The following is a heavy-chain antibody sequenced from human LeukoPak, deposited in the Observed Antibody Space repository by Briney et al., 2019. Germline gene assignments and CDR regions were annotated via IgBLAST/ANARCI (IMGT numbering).Heavy chain of an antibody. J-gene: IGHJ3*02. CDR1: GFSFSSYG. Sequence: GRSLGISCAASGFSFSSYGMHWVRQAPGKGLEWVAVISYDGSNKYYADSVKGRFIISRDNSKNTLYLQMNSLRAEDTAVYYCEKPLWFGESDAFDIWGQGTMVTVSS. V-gene: IGHV3-30*18. CDR2: ISYDGSNK. D-gene: IGHD3-10*01. CDR3: EKPLWFGESDAFDI.